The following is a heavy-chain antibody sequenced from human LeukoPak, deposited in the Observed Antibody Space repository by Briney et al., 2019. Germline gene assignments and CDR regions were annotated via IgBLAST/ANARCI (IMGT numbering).Heavy chain of an antibody. CDR1: GFTFSSYG. D-gene: IGHD6-19*01. CDR3: ARDTYSSGWDDAYYYYGMDV. V-gene: IGHV3-33*01. CDR2: IWYDGSNK. J-gene: IGHJ6*02. Sequence: GGSLRLSCAASGFTFSSYGMHWVRQAPGKGLEWVAVIWYDGSNKYYADSVKGRFTISRDNSKNTLYLQMNSLRAEDTAVYYCARDTYSSGWDDAYYYYGMDVWGQGTTVTVSS.